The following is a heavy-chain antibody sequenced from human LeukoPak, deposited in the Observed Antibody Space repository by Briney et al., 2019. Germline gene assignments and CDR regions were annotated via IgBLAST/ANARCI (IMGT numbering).Heavy chain of an antibody. V-gene: IGHV4-39*07. J-gene: IGHJ4*02. CDR2: IYYSGST. CDR1: GGSISSSSYY. CDR3: ARLEETDYFDY. Sequence: SETLSLTCIVSGGSISSSSYYWGWIRQPPGKGLEWIGSIYYSGSTYYNPSLKSRVTISVDTSKNQFSLKLSSVTAADTAVYYCARLEETDYFDYWGQGTLVTVSS.